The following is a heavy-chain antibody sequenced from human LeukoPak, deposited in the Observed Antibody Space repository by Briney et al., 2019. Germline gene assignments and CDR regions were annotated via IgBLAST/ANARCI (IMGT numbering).Heavy chain of an antibody. Sequence: PSETLSLTCTVSGGSISSSSYYWGWIRQPPGKGLEWIGSIYYSGSTYYNPSLKSRVTISVDTSKNQFSLKLSSVTAADTAVYYCAREAMVRGAYFDYWGQGTLVTVSS. CDR1: GGSISSSSYY. CDR2: IYYSGST. J-gene: IGHJ4*02. D-gene: IGHD3-10*01. V-gene: IGHV4-39*07. CDR3: AREAMVRGAYFDY.